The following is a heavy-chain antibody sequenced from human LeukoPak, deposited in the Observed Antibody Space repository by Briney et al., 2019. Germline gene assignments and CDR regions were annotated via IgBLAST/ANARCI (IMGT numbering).Heavy chain of an antibody. D-gene: IGHD3-22*01. V-gene: IGHV4-30-2*01. Sequence: PSETLSLTCTVSGGSISSGGYYWSWIRQPPGKGLEWIGYIYHSGSTYYNPSLKSRVTISVDRSKNQFSLKLSSVTAADTAVYYCASEEPYDSSGYYSYWGQGTLVTVSS. CDR3: ASEEPYDSSGYYSY. CDR2: IYHSGST. CDR1: GGSISSGGYY. J-gene: IGHJ4*02.